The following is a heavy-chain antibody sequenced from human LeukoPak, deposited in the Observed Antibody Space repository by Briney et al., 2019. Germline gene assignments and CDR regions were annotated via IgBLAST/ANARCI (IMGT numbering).Heavy chain of an antibody. CDR1: GYPFTTSW. V-gene: IGHV5-51*01. D-gene: IGHD5-24*01. Sequence: GESLKISCQGFGYPFTTSWIGWVRQLPGKGLEWTAIIYAGNSDAKYSPSFQGQVSISTDRSISTAYLHWSSLRASDTAIYYCAIINHPDGRVYWGQGTLVTVSS. J-gene: IGHJ4*02. CDR2: IYAGNSDA. CDR3: AIINHPDGRVY.